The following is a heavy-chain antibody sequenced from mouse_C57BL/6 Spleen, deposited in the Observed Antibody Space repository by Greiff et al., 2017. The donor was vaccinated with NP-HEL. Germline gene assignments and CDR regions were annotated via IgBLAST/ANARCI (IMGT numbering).Heavy chain of an antibody. CDR1: GFNIKDDY. CDR3: TTPLYYYGSSSFAY. J-gene: IGHJ3*01. CDR2: IDPENGDT. Sequence: VHVKQSGAELVRPGASVKLSCTASGFNIKDDYMHWVKQRPEQGLEWIGWIDPENGDTEYASKFQGKATITADTSSNTAYLQLSSLTSEDTAVYYCTTPLYYYGSSSFAYWGQGTLVTVSA. D-gene: IGHD1-1*01. V-gene: IGHV14-4*01.